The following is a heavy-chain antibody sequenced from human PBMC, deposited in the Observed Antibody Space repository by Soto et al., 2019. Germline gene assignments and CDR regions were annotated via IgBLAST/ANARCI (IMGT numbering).Heavy chain of an antibody. CDR3: ARRWGRAAHRRRAFDI. J-gene: IGHJ3*02. V-gene: IGHV4-4*02. Sequence: SETLSLTCAASGGSISSSNWWSWVRQPPGKGLEWIGEIYHSGSTNYNPSLKSRVTISVDKSKNQFSLKLSSVTAADTAVYYCARRWGRAAHRRRAFDIWGRGTMVTVSS. CDR2: IYHSGST. CDR1: GGSISSSNW. D-gene: IGHD6-6*01.